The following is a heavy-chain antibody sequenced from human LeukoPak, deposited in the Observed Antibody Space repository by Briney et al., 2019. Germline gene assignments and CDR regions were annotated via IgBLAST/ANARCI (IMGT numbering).Heavy chain of an antibody. D-gene: IGHD6-19*01. CDR3: ARALTRYSTAWYGY. Sequence: ASVKVSCKASGYTLTDYYMHWVRQAPGQGLEWMGWLNPYSGGTNYAQKFQGRVTLTRDTSITTAYMDLSSLTSDDTALYYCARALTRYSTAWYGYWGQGTLVTVSS. V-gene: IGHV1-2*02. J-gene: IGHJ4*02. CDR2: LNPYSGGT. CDR1: GYTLTDYY.